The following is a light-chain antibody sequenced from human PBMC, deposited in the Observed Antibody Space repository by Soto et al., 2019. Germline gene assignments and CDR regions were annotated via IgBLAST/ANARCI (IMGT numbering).Light chain of an antibody. CDR3: QQTYRTPQT. J-gene: IGKJ2*01. Sequence: DIQMTQSPSSLSASVGARLTITCRASQSISSYLNWYQQKPRKAPKLLIYVASSLQSEVPSRFSGSGSGTDFTLTISSLQPEDFATYYCQQTYRTPQTFGQGTKLEIK. CDR2: VAS. V-gene: IGKV1-39*01. CDR1: QSISSY.